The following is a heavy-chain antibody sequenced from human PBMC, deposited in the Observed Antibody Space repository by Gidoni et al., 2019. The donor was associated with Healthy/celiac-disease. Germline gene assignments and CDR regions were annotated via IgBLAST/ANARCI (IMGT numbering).Heavy chain of an antibody. J-gene: IGHJ5*02. Sequence: EVQLLESGGGLVQPGGSLRLPCAASGFSFSSYAMSWVRQAPGKGLEWFSVISGSGGSTSYADSVKGRFTISRDNSKNTLYLQMNSLRAEDTAVYYCAKDRYYELDPWGQGTLVTVSS. CDR1: GFSFSSYA. CDR2: ISGSGGST. D-gene: IGHD3-3*01. CDR3: AKDRYYELDP. V-gene: IGHV3-23*01.